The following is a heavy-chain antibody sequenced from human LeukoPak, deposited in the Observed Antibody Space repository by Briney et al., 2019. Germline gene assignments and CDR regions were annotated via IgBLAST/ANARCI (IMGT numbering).Heavy chain of an antibody. Sequence: SVKVSCKASGGTFSSYAISWVRQAPGQGLEWMGGIIPIFGTANYAQKFQGRVTITADKSTSTAYMELRSLRSDDTAVYYCARFGQYYYDSSGYYTLDYWGQGTLVTVSS. CDR3: ARFGQYYYDSSGYYTLDY. J-gene: IGHJ4*02. CDR2: IIPIFGTA. V-gene: IGHV1-69*06. D-gene: IGHD3-22*01. CDR1: GGTFSSYA.